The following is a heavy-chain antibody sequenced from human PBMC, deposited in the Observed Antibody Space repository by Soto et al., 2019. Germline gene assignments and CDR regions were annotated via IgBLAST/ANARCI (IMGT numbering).Heavy chain of an antibody. J-gene: IGHJ4*02. CDR2: IIPIFGTA. CDR3: ARGSHIVGGTYFDY. Sequence: QVQLVQSGAEVKKPGSSVKVSCKASGGTFSSYAISWVRQAPGQGLEWMGGIIPIFGTANYAQKFQGRVTITADESTSKAYMELSSLRSEDTAVYYCARGSHIVGGTYFDYWGQGTLVTVSS. V-gene: IGHV1-69*01. D-gene: IGHD1-26*01. CDR1: GGTFSSYA.